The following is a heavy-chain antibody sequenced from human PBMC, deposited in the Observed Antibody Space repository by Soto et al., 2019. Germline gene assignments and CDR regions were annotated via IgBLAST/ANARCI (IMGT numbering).Heavy chain of an antibody. Sequence: QLLESGPGLVKPSETLSLTCTVSGGSISSSSYYWGWIRQPPGKGLEWIGSIYYSGSTYYNPSLNSRVTISVDPSKNQFSLKLSSVTAADAAVYYGARQIGYCSSTSCYAALPYYYLDVLGKGTTVTVSS. CDR3: ARQIGYCSSTSCYAALPYYYLDV. V-gene: IGHV4-39*01. D-gene: IGHD2-2*01. CDR2: IYYSGST. CDR1: GGSISSSSYY. J-gene: IGHJ6*03.